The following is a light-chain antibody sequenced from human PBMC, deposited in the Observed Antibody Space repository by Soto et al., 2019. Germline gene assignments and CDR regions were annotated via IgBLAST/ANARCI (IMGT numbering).Light chain of an antibody. CDR1: QSVSSY. V-gene: IGKV3-11*01. Sequence: EIGLAQSPATLSLSPGERSTLSCGASQSVSSYLAWYQQKPGQAPRLLIYDASNRANGIPARFSGSGSGTDFTLTISSLEPEDFAVYYCQQRSNWHPFTFGPGTKVDIK. CDR2: DAS. CDR3: QQRSNWHPFT. J-gene: IGKJ3*01.